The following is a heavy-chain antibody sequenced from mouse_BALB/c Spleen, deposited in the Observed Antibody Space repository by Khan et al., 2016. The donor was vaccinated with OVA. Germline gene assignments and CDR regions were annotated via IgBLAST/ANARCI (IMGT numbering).Heavy chain of an antibody. Sequence: DLVKPGTSVKLSCKASGYTFTSYWINWIKQRPGQGLEWIGRIGPGSSNSYYNEMFKGKASLTVDTSSSTAYIQLSSLSSEDSAVYFCARENYYGRGCYAMDYWGQGSSVPVSS. CDR2: IGPGSSNS. CDR1: GYTFTSYW. V-gene: IGHV1S41*01. J-gene: IGHJ4*01. D-gene: IGHD1-1*02. CDR3: ARENYYGRGCYAMDY.